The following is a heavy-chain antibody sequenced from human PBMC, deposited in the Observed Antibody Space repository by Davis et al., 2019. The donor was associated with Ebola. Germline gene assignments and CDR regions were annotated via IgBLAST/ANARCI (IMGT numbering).Heavy chain of an antibody. CDR2: INPNSGGT. D-gene: IGHD3-16*02. CDR3: ARDNNYDYVWGSYRPNNWFDP. Sequence: AASVKVSCKASGYTFTGYYMHWVRQAPGQGLEWMGWINPNSGGTNYAQKFQDRVTMTRDTSISTAYMELSRLRSDDTAVYYCARDNNYDYVWGSYRPNNWFDPWGQGTLVTVSS. J-gene: IGHJ5*02. CDR1: GYTFTGYY. V-gene: IGHV1-2*02.